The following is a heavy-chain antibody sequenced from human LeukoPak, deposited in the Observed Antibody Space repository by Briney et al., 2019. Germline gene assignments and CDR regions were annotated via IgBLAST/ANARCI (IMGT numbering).Heavy chain of an antibody. CDR2: MYYSGGT. J-gene: IGHJ4*02. V-gene: IGHV4-59*08. CDR3: ARGARAGYNLEPFDN. CDR1: GASISGYY. D-gene: IGHD5-24*01. Sequence: SETLSLTCRVSGASISGYYWSWIRQPPGKGLEWIGHMYYSGGTTYNPSLKSRVTISVDTSKNQISLKLSSVTAADTAVYYCARGARAGYNLEPFDNWGQGTLVTVSS.